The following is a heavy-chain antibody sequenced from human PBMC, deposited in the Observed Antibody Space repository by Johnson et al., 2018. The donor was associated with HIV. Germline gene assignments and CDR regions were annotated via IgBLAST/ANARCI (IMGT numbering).Heavy chain of an antibody. CDR3: AKVGLGHRKGFDI. Sequence: VQLVESGGGVVRPGGSLRLSCAASGFTFTYYAMSWVRQAPGKGLEWVSGISGSGGSTYYADSVKGRFTISRDNSKNSLYPQMNSLRAEDTALYYCAKVGLGHRKGFDIWGQGTMVTVSS. V-gene: IGHV3-23*04. CDR2: ISGSGGST. CDR1: GFTFTYYA. D-gene: IGHD2-15*01. J-gene: IGHJ3*02.